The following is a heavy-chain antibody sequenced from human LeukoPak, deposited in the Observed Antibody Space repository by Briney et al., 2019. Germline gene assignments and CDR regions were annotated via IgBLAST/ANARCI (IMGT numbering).Heavy chain of an antibody. V-gene: IGHV3-30*02. J-gene: IGHJ5*02. Sequence: GGSLRLSCAASGFTFSSYGMHGVRQAPGKGLEWVAFIRYDGSNKYYADSVKGRFTISRDNSKNTLYLQMDSLRAEDTAVYYCAKDTTPPKAGFDPWGQGTLVTVSS. D-gene: IGHD1-14*01. CDR2: IRYDGSNK. CDR1: GFTFSSYG. CDR3: AKDTTPPKAGFDP.